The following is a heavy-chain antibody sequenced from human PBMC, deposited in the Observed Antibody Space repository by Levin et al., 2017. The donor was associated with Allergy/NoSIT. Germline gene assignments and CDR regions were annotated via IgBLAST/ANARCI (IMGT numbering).Heavy chain of an antibody. D-gene: IGHD3-10*01. CDR3: AAPPSMVHY. J-gene: IGHJ4*02. CDR2: IVVGSGNT. Sequence: KISCKASGFTFTSSAMQWVRQARGQRLEWIGWIVVGSGNTNYAQKFQERVTITRDMSTSTAYMELSSLRSEDTAGYYCAAPPSMVHYWGQGTLVTVSS. V-gene: IGHV1-58*02. CDR1: GFTFTSSA.